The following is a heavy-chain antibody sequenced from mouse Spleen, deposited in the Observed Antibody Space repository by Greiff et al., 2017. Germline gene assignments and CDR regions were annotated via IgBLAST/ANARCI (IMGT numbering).Heavy chain of an antibody. D-gene: IGHD1-1*01. Sequence: VQLQQSGPELVKPGASVKISCEVSGYTFTDYYMNWVKQNHGKSLEWIGDFNPNNGDHSYNQKFKGKATMTVDKSSSTAYMELRSLTSEDSAVYYCARGIYYGSSWLAYWGQGTLVTVSA. CDR2: FNPNNGDH. V-gene: IGHV1-26*01. J-gene: IGHJ3*01. CDR1: GYTFTDYY. CDR3: ARGIYYGSSWLAY.